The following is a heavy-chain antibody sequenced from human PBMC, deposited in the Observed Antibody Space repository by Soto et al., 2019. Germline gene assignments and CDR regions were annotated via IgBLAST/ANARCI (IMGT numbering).Heavy chain of an antibody. V-gene: IGHV3-74*01. CDR3: ARDLGGPDY. Sequence: GGSLRLSCAASGFTLNNYWMHWVRQAPGKGLVWVSRINNDGSSTAYADPVKGRFTISRDNAKNTLYLQMNSLRAEDTAIYYCARDLGGPDYWGQGTLVTVSS. D-gene: IGHD3-16*01. J-gene: IGHJ4*02. CDR1: GFTLNNYW. CDR2: INNDGSST.